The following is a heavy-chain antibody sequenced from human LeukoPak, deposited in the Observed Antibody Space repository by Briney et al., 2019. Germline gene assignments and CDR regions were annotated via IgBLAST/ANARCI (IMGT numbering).Heavy chain of an antibody. V-gene: IGHV4-30-4*07. CDR2: IYHSGTT. Sequence: SETLSLTCAVSGVAISRGGYAWNWIRQPPGKGLEWIAYIYHSGTTYYNPSLKSRATISVDTSKNQFSLKLSSVTAADTAVYYCVRGRYSSGWFKDKNWFDPWGQGIPVTVS. CDR1: GVAISRGGYA. CDR3: VRGRYSSGWFKDKNWFDP. D-gene: IGHD6-19*01. J-gene: IGHJ5*02.